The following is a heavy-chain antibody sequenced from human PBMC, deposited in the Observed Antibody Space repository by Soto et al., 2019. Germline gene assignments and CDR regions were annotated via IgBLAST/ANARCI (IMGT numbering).Heavy chain of an antibody. J-gene: IGHJ5*02. CDR1: GFTFSTFA. Sequence: EVQLLESGGSLVQPGGSLRLSCAASGFTFSTFAMNWVRQAPGEGLEWVSSISGSGGNTQYADSVKGRVTIARENSKNTLYLEMKSLRAEETAVSYCAKCDVVMTMSGGWCNWFDPWGQGTVVIVSS. D-gene: IGHD2-21*01. V-gene: IGHV3-23*01. CDR2: ISGSGGNT. CDR3: AKCDVVMTMSGGWCNWFDP.